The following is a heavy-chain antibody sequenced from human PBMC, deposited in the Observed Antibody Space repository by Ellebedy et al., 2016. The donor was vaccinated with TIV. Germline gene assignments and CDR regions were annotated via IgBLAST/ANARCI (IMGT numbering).Heavy chain of an antibody. V-gene: IGHV3-30-3*01. CDR1: GFTFSSYA. CDR3: AKDLGYCSGGSCYSSYYYYGMDV. CDR2: ISYDGSNK. J-gene: IGHJ6*02. Sequence: GGSLRLXCAASGFTFSSYAMHWVRQAPGKGLEWVAVISYDGSNKYYADSVKGRFTISRDNSKNTLYLQMNSLRAEDTAVYYCAKDLGYCSGGSCYSSYYYYGMDVWGQGTTVTVSS. D-gene: IGHD2-15*01.